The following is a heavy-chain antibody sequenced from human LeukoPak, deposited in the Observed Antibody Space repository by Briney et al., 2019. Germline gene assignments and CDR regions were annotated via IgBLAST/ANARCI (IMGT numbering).Heavy chain of an antibody. Sequence: PGGSLRLSCAASGFTFSSYAMSWVRQAPGKGLEWVSYISSSGSTIYYADSVKGRFTISRDNAKNSLYLQMNSLRAEDTAVYYCARDPGEVGDAFDIWGQGTMVTVSS. CDR3: ARDPGEVGDAFDI. CDR2: ISSSGSTI. CDR1: GFTFSSYA. V-gene: IGHV3-48*04. J-gene: IGHJ3*02. D-gene: IGHD3-16*01.